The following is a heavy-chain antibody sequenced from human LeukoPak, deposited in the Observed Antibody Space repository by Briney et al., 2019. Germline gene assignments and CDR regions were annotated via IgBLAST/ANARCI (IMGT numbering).Heavy chain of an antibody. CDR2: ISGSSTTI. D-gene: IGHD2-15*01. CDR3: ARDNRVVAAPNDY. V-gene: IGHV3-48*01. CDR1: GFTSSTYG. Sequence: GRSLRLSCAASGFTSSTYGMTSVRQAPGKGLKWVSYISGSSTTIYYADTVKGRFTISRDNVNNSLHLQMSSLRGDDTAVYYCARDNRVVAAPNDYWGQGTLVTVSS. J-gene: IGHJ4*02.